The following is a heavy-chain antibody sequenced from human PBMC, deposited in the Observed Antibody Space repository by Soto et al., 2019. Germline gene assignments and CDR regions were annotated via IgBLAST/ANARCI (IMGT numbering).Heavy chain of an antibody. CDR1: GFTFSTAW. Sequence: EVQLVESGGGLVKPGGSLRLSCAASGFTFSTAWMTWVRQAPGKGLEWVGRIKSAAAGGTTDYAAPVRGRFTISRDDSKNTLSLQMSSLKSEDTAVYYCTTKTTLSRLGIDVWGQGTTVTVSS. V-gene: IGHV3-15*07. CDR3: TTKTTLSRLGIDV. J-gene: IGHJ6*02. D-gene: IGHD4-4*01. CDR2: IKSAAAGGTT.